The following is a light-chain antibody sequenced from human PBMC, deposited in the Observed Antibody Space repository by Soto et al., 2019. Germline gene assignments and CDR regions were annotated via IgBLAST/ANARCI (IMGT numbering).Light chain of an antibody. J-gene: IGKJ4*01. CDR1: QSVSNY. Sequence: EIVMTQSPATLSVSPGERATLSCRASQSVSNYLAWYQQKPGQAPRLLIYGASTRATGIPARLSGGGSETDFTLTISSLQSEDFAVYYCQQYHNWPPLTFGGGTKVEIK. CDR3: QQYHNWPPLT. V-gene: IGKV3-15*01. CDR2: GAS.